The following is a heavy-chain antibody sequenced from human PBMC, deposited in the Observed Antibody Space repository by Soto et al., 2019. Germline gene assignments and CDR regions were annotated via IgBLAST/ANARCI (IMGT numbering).Heavy chain of an antibody. J-gene: IGHJ6*02. CDR2: IYYSGST. V-gene: IGHV4-61*01. CDR1: GGSVSSGSYY. Sequence: QVQLQESGPGLVKPSETLSLTCTVSGGSVSSGSYYWSWIRQPPGKGLEWIGYIYYSGSTNYNPSLKSRVTISVDTSKNQFSLKLSSVTAADTAVYYCARDNPYGMDVWGQGTTVTVSS. CDR3: ARDNPYGMDV.